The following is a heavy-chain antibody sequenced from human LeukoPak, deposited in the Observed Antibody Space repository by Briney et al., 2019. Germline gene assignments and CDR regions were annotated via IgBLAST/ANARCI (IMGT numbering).Heavy chain of an antibody. CDR2: ISAYNGNT. Sequence: ASVKVSCKAPGYTFTSYGISWVRQAPGQGLEWMGWISAYNGNTNYAQKLQGRVTMTTDTSTSTAYMELRSLRSDDTAVYYCARDDPSYYYDSSGYPDYWGQGTLVTVSS. V-gene: IGHV1-18*01. CDR3: ARDDPSYYYDSSGYPDY. J-gene: IGHJ4*02. CDR1: GYTFTSYG. D-gene: IGHD3-22*01.